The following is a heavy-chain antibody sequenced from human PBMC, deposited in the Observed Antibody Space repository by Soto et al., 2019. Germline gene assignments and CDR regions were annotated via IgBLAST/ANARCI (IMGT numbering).Heavy chain of an antibody. Sequence: PSETLSLTCTVSGGSIRSGGYYWSWIRQPPGKGLEWIGYVYYSGSTYFNPSLKSRVTISVDTSKNQFSLKLSSVTAADTAVYYCARGVGNDYSDYYFDYWGQGTLVTVS. D-gene: IGHD4-17*01. CDR1: GGSIRSGGYY. V-gene: IGHV4-31*03. CDR3: ARGVGNDYSDYYFDY. J-gene: IGHJ4*02. CDR2: VYYSGST.